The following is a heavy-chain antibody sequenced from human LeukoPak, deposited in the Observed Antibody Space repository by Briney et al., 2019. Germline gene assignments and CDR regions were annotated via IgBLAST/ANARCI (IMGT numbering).Heavy chain of an antibody. Sequence: GGSLRLSCAASGFTFDDYAMHWVRQAPGKGLEWVSGISWNSGSIGYADSVKGRFTISRDNARTSLYLQMNSLRSEDTAFYYCASNSYGSGSYSDFWGQGTLVTVSS. J-gene: IGHJ4*02. CDR1: GFTFDDYA. CDR3: ASNSYGSGSYSDF. CDR2: ISWNSGSI. V-gene: IGHV3-9*01. D-gene: IGHD3-10*01.